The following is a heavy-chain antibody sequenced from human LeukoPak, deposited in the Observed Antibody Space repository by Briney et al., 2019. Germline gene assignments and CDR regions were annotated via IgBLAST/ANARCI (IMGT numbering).Heavy chain of an antibody. Sequence: PGGSLRLSCAASGFTFSSYAMSWVRQAPGKGLEWVSAISGSGGSTYYADSVKGRFTISRDNSKNTLYLQMNSLRAEDTALYYCAKDYGGNSRFDYWGQGTLVTVSS. CDR3: AKDYGGNSRFDY. V-gene: IGHV3-23*01. CDR1: GFTFSSYA. CDR2: ISGSGGST. D-gene: IGHD4-23*01. J-gene: IGHJ4*02.